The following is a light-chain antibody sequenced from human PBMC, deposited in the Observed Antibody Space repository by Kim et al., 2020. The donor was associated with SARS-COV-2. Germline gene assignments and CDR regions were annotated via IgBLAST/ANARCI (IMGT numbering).Light chain of an antibody. J-gene: IGKJ2*01. Sequence: VSPGERASLSCRASQSVSNNLAWYQQSPGQAPRLLIYGASTRATGIPARFSGSGSGTEFTLTISSLQSEDFAVYYCQQYTNWLMYTFGQGTKLEI. CDR3: QQYTNWLMYT. V-gene: IGKV3-15*01. CDR1: QSVSNN. CDR2: GAS.